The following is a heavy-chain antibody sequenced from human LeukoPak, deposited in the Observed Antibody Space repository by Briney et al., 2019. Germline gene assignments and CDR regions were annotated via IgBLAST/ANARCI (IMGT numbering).Heavy chain of an antibody. D-gene: IGHD2-2*01. CDR1: GGSFSGYY. V-gene: IGHV4-34*01. J-gene: IGHJ6*02. CDR3: ARVGGYCSSTSCYSPPRRYGMDV. CDR2: INHSGST. Sequence: PSETLSLTCAVYGGSFSGYYWSWIRQPPGKGLEWIGEINHSGSTNYNPSLKSRVTISVDTSKNQFSLKLSSVTAADTAVYYCARVGGYCSSTSCYSPPRRYGMDVWGQGTTVTVSS.